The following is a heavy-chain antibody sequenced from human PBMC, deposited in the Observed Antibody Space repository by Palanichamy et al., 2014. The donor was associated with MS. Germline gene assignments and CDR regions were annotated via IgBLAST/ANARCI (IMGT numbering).Heavy chain of an antibody. V-gene: IGHV3-23*04. CDR2: ISNRGENT. CDR3: AKDAGDPNICFFDH. D-gene: IGHD7-27*01. CDR1: GFSFNDFG. Sequence: EVQLVESGGDIIQPGWSLRLSCKASGFSFNDFGMSWVRQAPGKGLEWVSTISNRGENTHYADSVKGRFTISRDNSQNTVFLQMNSLRVEDTALYYCAKDAGDPNICFFDHWGQGVLVTVSS. J-gene: IGHJ4*02.